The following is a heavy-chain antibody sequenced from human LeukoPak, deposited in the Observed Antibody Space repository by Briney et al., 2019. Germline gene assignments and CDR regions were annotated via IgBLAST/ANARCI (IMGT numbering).Heavy chain of an antibody. Sequence: GGSLRLSCAASGFTFSSYAMHWVRQAPGKGLEWVAVISYDGSNKYYADSVKGRFTISRDNSKNTLYLQMNSLRAEDTAVYYCARVSRWPITIFGVVTPNLGYWGQGTLVTVSS. J-gene: IGHJ4*02. CDR2: ISYDGSNK. V-gene: IGHV3-30-3*01. CDR3: ARVSRWPITIFGVVTPNLGY. CDR1: GFTFSSYA. D-gene: IGHD3-3*01.